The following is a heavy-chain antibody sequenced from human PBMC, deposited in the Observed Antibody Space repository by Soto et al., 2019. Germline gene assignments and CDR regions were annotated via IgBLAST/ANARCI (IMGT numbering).Heavy chain of an antibody. V-gene: IGHV1-18*04. J-gene: IGHJ4*02. D-gene: IGHD6-13*01. CDR3: ARDKGSNSWYYFFDY. Sequence: GASVKVSCKASGYTFTTYGISWVRQAPGQGLEWMGWISAYNGNTNYAQELQGRVTMTTDTSTSTGYMELRSLRSDDTAVYYCARDKGSNSWYYFFDYWGQGTLVTVSS. CDR2: ISAYNGNT. CDR1: GYTFTTYG.